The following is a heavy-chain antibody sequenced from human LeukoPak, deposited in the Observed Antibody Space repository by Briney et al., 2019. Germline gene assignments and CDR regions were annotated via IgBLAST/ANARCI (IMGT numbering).Heavy chain of an antibody. CDR1: GYTFTSYG. Sequence: ASVKVSCKASGYTFTSYGISWVRQAPGQGLEWMGWISAYNGNTNYAQKLQGRGTMTTDTSTNRDYMELRSLRSVDTAVYDCARDRGYCSGGSCYSTFDYWGQGTLVTVSS. J-gene: IGHJ4*02. V-gene: IGHV1-18*01. D-gene: IGHD2-15*01. CDR2: ISAYNGNT. CDR3: ARDRGYCSGGSCYSTFDY.